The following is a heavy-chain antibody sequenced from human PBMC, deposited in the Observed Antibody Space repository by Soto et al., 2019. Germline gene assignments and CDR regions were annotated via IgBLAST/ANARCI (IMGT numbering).Heavy chain of an antibody. CDR2: ISSSSSYT. V-gene: IGHV3-21*01. Sequence: EVQLVESGGGLVKPGGSLRLSCAASGFTLSSYSMNWVRQAPGKGLECVSSISSSSSYTHYAVSVKGRFTISRDNAKNSLYLQMNRLRAEDTAVYYCATSLREGAFDIWGQWTMVTVSS. CDR3: ATSLREGAFDI. J-gene: IGHJ3*02. D-gene: IGHD6-6*01. CDR1: GFTLSSYS.